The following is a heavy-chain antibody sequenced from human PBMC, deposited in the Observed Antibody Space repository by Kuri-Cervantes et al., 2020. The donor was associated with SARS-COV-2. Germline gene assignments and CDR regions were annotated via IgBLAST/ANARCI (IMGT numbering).Heavy chain of an antibody. CDR1: GYTFTGYY. Sequence: ASVKVSCKASGYTFTGYYMHWVRQAPGQGLEWMGWINPNSGGTNYAQKFQGRVTMTRDTSISTAYLQWSSLKASDTAMYYCARHPDVDTAPYYMDVWGKGTTVTVSS. D-gene: IGHD5-18*01. V-gene: IGHV1-2*02. CDR2: INPNSGGT. J-gene: IGHJ6*03. CDR3: ARHPDVDTAPYYMDV.